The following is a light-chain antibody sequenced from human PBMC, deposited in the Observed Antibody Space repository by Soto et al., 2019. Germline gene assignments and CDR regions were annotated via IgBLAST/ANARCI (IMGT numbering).Light chain of an antibody. J-gene: IGKJ1*01. Sequence: DIQLTQSPSSLSASVGDRITITCRASQSISTYLNWYQQKPWEAPTLLVYDSSTLQSGVPSRFSGSGFGTDFTLTISRLEPEDFAVYYCQQYGSLSWTFGQGTKVDIK. CDR3: QQYGSLSWT. V-gene: IGKV1-39*01. CDR2: DSS. CDR1: QSISTY.